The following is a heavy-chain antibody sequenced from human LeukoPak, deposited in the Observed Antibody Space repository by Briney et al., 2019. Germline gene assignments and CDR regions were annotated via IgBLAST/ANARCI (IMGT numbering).Heavy chain of an antibody. CDR1: GFTVSSNY. Sequence: GGSLRLSCAASGFTVSSNYMSWVRQAPGKGLEWVSVIYSGGSTYYADSVKGRFTISRDNSKNTLYLQMNSLRAEDTAVYYCARDCSSTSCHGWFDYWGQGTLVTVSS. D-gene: IGHD2-2*01. V-gene: IGHV3-66*01. J-gene: IGHJ4*02. CDR3: ARDCSSTSCHGWFDY. CDR2: IYSGGST.